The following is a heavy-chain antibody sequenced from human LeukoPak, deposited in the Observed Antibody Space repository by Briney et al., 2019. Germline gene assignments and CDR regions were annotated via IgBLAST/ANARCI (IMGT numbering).Heavy chain of an antibody. CDR1: GFTFSNYG. CDR2: IRYDGDNK. J-gene: IGHJ4*02. V-gene: IGHV3-30*02. CDR3: AKAVLVAGLFDY. D-gene: IGHD6-19*01. Sequence: GGSLRLSCAASGFTFSNYGMHWVRQAPGEGLEWVAFIRYDGDNKYYADSVKGRFTISRDNSKNTLFLQMNSLRAEDTAVYYCAKAVLVAGLFDYWGQGTLVTVSS.